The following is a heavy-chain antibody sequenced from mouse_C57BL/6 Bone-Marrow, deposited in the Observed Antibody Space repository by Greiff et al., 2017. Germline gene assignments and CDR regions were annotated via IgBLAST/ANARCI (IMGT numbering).Heavy chain of an antibody. CDR2: IWGDGST. Sequence: VKLMESGPGLVAPSQSLSISCTASGFSLTSYGVAWVRQSPGKGLEWLGVIWGDGSTDYNSAPKTRLSISKDNSKSQVFLKMNSLLTDDTSMYYCASDLGRGFAYWGQGTLVTVSA. CDR1: GFSLTSYG. J-gene: IGHJ3*01. D-gene: IGHD4-1*01. V-gene: IGHV2-6*01. CDR3: ASDLGRGFAY.